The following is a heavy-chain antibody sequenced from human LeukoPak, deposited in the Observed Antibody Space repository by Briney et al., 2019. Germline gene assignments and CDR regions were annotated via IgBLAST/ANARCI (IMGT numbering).Heavy chain of an antibody. V-gene: IGHV4-59*01. Sequence: SETLSLTCTVSGGSISSYYRSWIRQPPGKGLEWIGYIYYSGSTNYNPSLKSRVTISVDTSKNQFSLKLRSVTAADTAVYYCASEVVTSIEYFQHWGQGTLVTVSS. D-gene: IGHD2-21*02. CDR1: GGSISSYY. CDR2: IYYSGST. CDR3: ASEVVTSIEYFQH. J-gene: IGHJ1*01.